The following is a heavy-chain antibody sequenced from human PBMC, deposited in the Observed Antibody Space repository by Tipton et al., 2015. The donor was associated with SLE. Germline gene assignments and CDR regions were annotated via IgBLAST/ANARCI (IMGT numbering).Heavy chain of an antibody. CDR2: ISSSGSTI. D-gene: IGHD1-26*01. V-gene: IGHV3-48*03. CDR1: GFTFSSYE. CDR3: ASGARQPDYYYYMDV. Sequence: SLRLSCAASGFTFSSYEMNWVRQAPGKGLEWVSYISSSGSTIYYADSVKGRFTISRDNAKNSLYLQMNSLRAEDTAVYYCASGARQPDYYYYMDVWGKGTTVPVSS. J-gene: IGHJ6*03.